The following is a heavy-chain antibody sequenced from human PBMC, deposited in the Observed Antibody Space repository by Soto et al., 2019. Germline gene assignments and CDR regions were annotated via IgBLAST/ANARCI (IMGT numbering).Heavy chain of an antibody. CDR1: GYTFTSYG. CDR3: ARNHPTILTGYYYYGMDV. J-gene: IGHJ6*02. CDR2: ISAYNGNT. Sequence: ASVKVSCKASGYTFTSYGISWVRQAPGQGLEWMGWISAYNGNTNYAQKLQGRVTMTTDTSTSTAYMELRSLGSDDTAVYYCARNHPTILTGYYYYGMDVWGQGTTVTVSS. D-gene: IGHD3-9*01. V-gene: IGHV1-18*01.